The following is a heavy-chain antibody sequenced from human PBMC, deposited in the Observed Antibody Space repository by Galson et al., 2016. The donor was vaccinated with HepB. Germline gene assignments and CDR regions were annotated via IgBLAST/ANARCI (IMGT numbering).Heavy chain of an antibody. Sequence: PALVKPTQTLTLTCTFSGFSLSTSGVGVGWIRQPPRKALEWLALIFWDEDKRYSPSLKSRLTITKDTSKNQVVLTMTNMDPVDTATYYCEHRPRVRGVKDPPYCLRYWGQGTPVTVSS. CDR1: GFSLSTSGVG. J-gene: IGHJ4*02. CDR3: EHRPRVRGVKDPPYCLRY. CDR2: IFWDEDK. D-gene: IGHD3-10*01. V-gene: IGHV2-5*02.